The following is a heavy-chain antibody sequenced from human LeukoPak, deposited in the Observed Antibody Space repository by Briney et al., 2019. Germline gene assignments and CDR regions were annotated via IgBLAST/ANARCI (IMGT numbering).Heavy chain of an antibody. V-gene: IGHV1-18*01. CDR1: GNTFTSYG. Sequence: ASVKVSCKASGNTFTSYGISWVQQAPGQGLEWMGWISAYKGNTNYARKFQGRVTMTTDTSTSTAYMELRSLRSDDTAVYYCARVVVGAADYWGQGALVTVSS. CDR3: ARVVVGAADY. D-gene: IGHD1-26*01. CDR2: ISAYKGNT. J-gene: IGHJ4*02.